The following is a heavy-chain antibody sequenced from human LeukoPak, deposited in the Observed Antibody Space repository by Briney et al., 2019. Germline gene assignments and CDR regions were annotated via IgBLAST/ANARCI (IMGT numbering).Heavy chain of an antibody. CDR3: ARDHRFWFGSATYYYYGMDV. V-gene: IGHV1-2*02. CDR1: GYTFTVYY. D-gene: IGHD3-10*01. Sequence: ASVTVSFTASGYTFTVYYMHWVRQAPGQGLEWMGWINPNSGGTNYAQKFQGRVNMTRDTAISTAYMELSRLRSDVTAVYYCARDHRFWFGSATYYYYGMDVWGQGTTVTVSS. CDR2: INPNSGGT. J-gene: IGHJ6*02.